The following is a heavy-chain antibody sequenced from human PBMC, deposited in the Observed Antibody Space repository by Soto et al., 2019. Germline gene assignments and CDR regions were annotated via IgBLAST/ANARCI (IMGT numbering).Heavy chain of an antibody. J-gene: IGHJ5*02. V-gene: IGHV3-30-3*01. Sequence: QVHLVESGGGVVQPGRSLRLSCAASGFTFNSFAMHWVRQAPGKGLEWVAVISYHGSNKHYADSVEGRFTISRDNSKNTVYLQMNSLRGEDTAVYYCAREGPGVFWSRFDDWGQGTLVTVSS. D-gene: IGHD3-3*01. CDR2: ISYHGSNK. CDR1: GFTFNSFA. CDR3: AREGPGVFWSRFDD.